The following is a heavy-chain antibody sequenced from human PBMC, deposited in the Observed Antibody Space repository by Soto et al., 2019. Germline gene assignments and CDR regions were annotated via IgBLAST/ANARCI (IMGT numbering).Heavy chain of an antibody. CDR3: AKQRDLDY. CDR1: GFAFSSYA. Sequence: DVQLLESGGGLVQPGGSLSLSCAASGFAFSSYAMTWVRQAPGKGLEWVSSISDNGVSTYHADSVKGRFTISRDNSKNTLFLQMKSLRAEDTAVYYCAKQRDLDYWGQGTLVTVSS. V-gene: IGHV3-23*01. CDR2: ISDNGVST. J-gene: IGHJ4*02.